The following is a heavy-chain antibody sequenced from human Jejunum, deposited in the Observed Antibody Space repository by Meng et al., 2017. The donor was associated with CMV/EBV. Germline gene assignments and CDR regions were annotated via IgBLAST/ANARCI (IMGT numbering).Heavy chain of an antibody. CDR1: GSTCTTYW. CDR2: IYPGDSDT. Sequence: CGSTCTTYWIAWVRQMPGKGLEWMGIIYPGDSDTRYSPSFHGQVTISADKSISTAYLQWNSLKASDTAMYYCARSDIRGDAFDIWGQGTMVTV. J-gene: IGHJ3*02. CDR3: ARSDIRGDAFDI. V-gene: IGHV5-51*01. D-gene: IGHD2-15*01.